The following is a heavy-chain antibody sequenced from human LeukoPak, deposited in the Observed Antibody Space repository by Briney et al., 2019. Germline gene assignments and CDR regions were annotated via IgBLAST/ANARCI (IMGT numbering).Heavy chain of an antibody. D-gene: IGHD6-13*01. CDR3: ARLIATAGTADWFDS. V-gene: IGHV4-59*01. CDR1: GDSISGYY. J-gene: IGHJ5*01. Sequence: PSETLSLTCTVSGDSISGYYWSWIRQPPGKGLEWIGYIYYSGSTNYNPSLKSRLTISVDTSKNQFSLKLNSVTAADTAVYYCARLIATAGTADWFDSWGQGTLVSVSS. CDR2: IYYSGST.